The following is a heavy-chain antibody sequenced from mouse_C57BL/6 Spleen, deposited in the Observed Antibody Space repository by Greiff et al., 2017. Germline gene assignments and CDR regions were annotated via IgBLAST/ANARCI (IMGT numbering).Heavy chain of an antibody. CDR3: ARRDYEWYFDV. D-gene: IGHD1-1*01. CDR1: GYTFTSYW. J-gene: IGHJ1*03. V-gene: IGHV1-50*01. Sequence: VQLQQPGAELVKPGASVKLSCRASGYTFTSYWMQWVKQRPGQGLEWIGEIDPSDSYTNYNQKFKGKATLTVDTSSSTAYMQLSSLTSEDSAVYYCARRDYEWYFDVWGTGTTVTVSS. CDR2: IDPSDSYT.